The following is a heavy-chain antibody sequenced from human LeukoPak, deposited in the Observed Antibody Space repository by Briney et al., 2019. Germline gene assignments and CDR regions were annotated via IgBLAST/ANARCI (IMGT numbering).Heavy chain of an antibody. Sequence: GGSLRCSCAASGFTFSSYEMNWVRQAPEKGLEWVSYITSSGSTIYYADSVKGRFTISRDNAKNSLYLQMNSLRAEDTAVYYCAREAGDQFDYWGQGTLVTVSS. CDR1: GFTFSSYE. CDR2: ITSSGSTI. CDR3: AREAGDQFDY. J-gene: IGHJ4*02. V-gene: IGHV3-48*03. D-gene: IGHD3-10*01.